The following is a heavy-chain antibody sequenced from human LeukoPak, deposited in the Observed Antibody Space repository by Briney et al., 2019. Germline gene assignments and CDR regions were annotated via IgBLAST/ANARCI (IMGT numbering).Heavy chain of an antibody. D-gene: IGHD2-15*01. CDR3: ARERRVVGFDY. Sequence: GGSLRLSCAASGFTFSGYAMSWVRQAPGKGLEWVAVIWYDGSNKYYADSVKGRFTISRDNSKNTLYLQMNSLRAEDTAVYYCARERRVVGFDYWGQGTLVTVSS. CDR2: IWYDGSNK. V-gene: IGHV3-33*08. CDR1: GFTFSGYA. J-gene: IGHJ4*02.